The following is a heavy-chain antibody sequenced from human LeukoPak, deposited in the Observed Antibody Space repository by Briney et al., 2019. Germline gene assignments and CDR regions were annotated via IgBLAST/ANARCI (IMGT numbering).Heavy chain of an antibody. J-gene: IGHJ3*02. CDR3: AKDRGSGSYYAYDAFDI. CDR1: GFTFDDYA. CDR2: ISWNSGSI. Sequence: HPGGSLRLSCAASGFTFDDYAMHWVRQAPGKGLEWVSGISWNSGSIGYADSVKGRFTISRDNAKNSLYLQMNSLRAEDMALYYCAKDRGSGSYYAYDAFDIWGQGTLVTVSS. D-gene: IGHD3-10*01. V-gene: IGHV3-9*03.